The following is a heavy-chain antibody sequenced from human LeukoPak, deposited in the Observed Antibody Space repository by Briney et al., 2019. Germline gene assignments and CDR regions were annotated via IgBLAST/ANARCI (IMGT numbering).Heavy chain of an antibody. CDR3: ARTKGYSYGYSYFQH. V-gene: IGHV4-34*01. J-gene: IGHJ1*01. CDR1: GGSFTGYY. CDR2: SNHSGST. D-gene: IGHD5-18*01. Sequence: SETLSLTCAVYGGSFTGYYWSWIRQPPGKGLEWIGESNHSGSTNYNPSLKSRVTISVDTSKNQFSLKLSSVTAADTAVYYCARTKGYSYGYSYFQHWGQGTLLTVSS.